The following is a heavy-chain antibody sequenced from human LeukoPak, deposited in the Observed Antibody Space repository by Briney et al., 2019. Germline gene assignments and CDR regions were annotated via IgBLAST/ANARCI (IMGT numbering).Heavy chain of an antibody. CDR3: AREGTVTPDY. Sequence: ASVKVSCKASGYTFTSYDINWVRQAPGQGLEWMGWINPNSGGTNYAQKFQGRVTMTRDTSISTAYMELSRLRSDDTAVYYCAREGTVTPDYWGQGTLVTVSS. D-gene: IGHD4-17*01. CDR2: INPNSGGT. CDR1: GYTFTSYD. V-gene: IGHV1-2*02. J-gene: IGHJ4*02.